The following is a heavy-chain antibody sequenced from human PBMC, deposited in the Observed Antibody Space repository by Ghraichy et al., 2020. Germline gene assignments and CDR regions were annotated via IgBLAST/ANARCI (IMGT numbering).Heavy chain of an antibody. CDR1: GFTFSSYA. J-gene: IGHJ4*02. V-gene: IGHV3-23*01. CDR2: ISGSGGST. Sequence: GRSLRLSCAASGFTFSSYAMSWVRQAPGKGLEWVSAISGSGGSTYYADSVKGRFTISRDNSKNTLYLQMNSLRAEDTAVYYCAKGSGSSTYRTTVTREQYFDYWGQGTLVTVSS. CDR3: AKGSGSSTYRTTVTREQYFDY. D-gene: IGHD4-17*01.